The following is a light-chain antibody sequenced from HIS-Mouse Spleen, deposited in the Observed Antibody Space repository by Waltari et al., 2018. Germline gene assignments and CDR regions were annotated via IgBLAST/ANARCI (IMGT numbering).Light chain of an antibody. CDR3: QVWDSSSDLWV. CDR2: DDS. CDR1: NIGSKS. Sequence: SYVLTQPPSVSVAPGQTARITCGGNNIGSKSVHWYQQKPGQAPVLVVDDDSDRPSGIPGRFSGSNSGNTATLTISRVEAGDEADYYCQVWDSSSDLWVFGGGTKLTVL. V-gene: IGLV3-21*02. J-gene: IGLJ3*02.